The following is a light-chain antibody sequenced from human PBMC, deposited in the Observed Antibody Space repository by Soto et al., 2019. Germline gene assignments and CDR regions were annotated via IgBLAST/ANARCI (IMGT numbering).Light chain of an antibody. J-gene: IGLJ1*01. Sequence: QSALTQAASVSGSPGQSITISCTGTSSDVGGYNYVSWYQQHPGKAPKLMIYDVNKRPSGVPDRFSGSKSGNTASLTISGLQAEDEADYYCCSYAGSYTLVFGTGTKLTVL. V-gene: IGLV2-11*01. CDR2: DVN. CDR1: SSDVGGYNY. CDR3: CSYAGSYTLV.